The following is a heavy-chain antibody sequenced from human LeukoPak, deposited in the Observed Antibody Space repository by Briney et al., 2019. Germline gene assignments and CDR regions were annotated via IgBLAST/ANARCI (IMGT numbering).Heavy chain of an antibody. Sequence: SETLSLTCTVAGGSISSYYWSWIRQPPGKGLEWIGYIYYSGSTNYNPSLKSRVTISVDTSKNQFSLKLSSVTAADTAVYYCARDLINYYDSSGYYYAFDIWGQGTMVTVSS. V-gene: IGHV4-59*01. D-gene: IGHD3-22*01. CDR3: ARDLINYYDSSGYYYAFDI. CDR2: IYYSGST. CDR1: GGSISSYY. J-gene: IGHJ3*02.